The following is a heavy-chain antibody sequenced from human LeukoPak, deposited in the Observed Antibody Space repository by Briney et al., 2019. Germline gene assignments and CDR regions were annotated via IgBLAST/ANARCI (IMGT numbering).Heavy chain of an antibody. Sequence: GGSLLLSCAASGFSFNNYAMVWVRQTPGKGLEGVSVISAGNDIVYADSVKGRFSISRDSSKNTLYLQMNSLRVEDTAVYYCAKYAPPTTALTRFFDDWGQGTLVTVSS. D-gene: IGHD4-17*01. J-gene: IGHJ4*02. CDR1: GFSFNNYA. CDR2: ISAGNDI. V-gene: IGHV3-23*01. CDR3: AKYAPPTTALTRFFDD.